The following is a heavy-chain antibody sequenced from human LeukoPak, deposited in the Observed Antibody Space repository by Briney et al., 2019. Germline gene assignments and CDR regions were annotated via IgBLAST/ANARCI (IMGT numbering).Heavy chain of an antibody. CDR3: ARDGYSDSSGYDYPPSV. V-gene: IGHV4-59*01. CDR2: MSYSGSS. Sequence: SETLSLTCTVSGGSISSYYWSWIRQPPGKGLEWIGHMSYSGSSNYNPSLRSRVTISVDASKKQFSLKLSSVTAADTAVYYCARDGYSDSSGYDYPPSVWGQGTLVTVSS. CDR1: GGSISSYY. D-gene: IGHD3-22*01. J-gene: IGHJ4*02.